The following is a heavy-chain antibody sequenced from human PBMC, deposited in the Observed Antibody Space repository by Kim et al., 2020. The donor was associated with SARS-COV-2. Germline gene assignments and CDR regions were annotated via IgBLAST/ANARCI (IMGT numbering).Heavy chain of an antibody. CDR3: ARWQWLDY. V-gene: IGHV1-2*06. CDR2: INPNSGGT. CDR1: GYTFTGYY. J-gene: IGHJ4*02. D-gene: IGHD6-19*01. Sequence: ASVKVSCKASGYTFTGYYIHWVRQAPGQGLEWMGRINPNSGGTSYAQKFQGRVTMTRDTAIRTAYMELGGLRSDDTAVYCCARWQWLDYWGQGTLVTVSS.